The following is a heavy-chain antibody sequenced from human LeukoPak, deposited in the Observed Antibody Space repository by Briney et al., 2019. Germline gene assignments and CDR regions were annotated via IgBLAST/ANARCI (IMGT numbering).Heavy chain of an antibody. CDR1: GFTFSSYG. Sequence: PGGSLRLSCAASGFTFSSYGMYWVRHAPGKGLEWVSYISFSGSNVHYADSVKGRFTISRDNSKSTLFLQMNSPRPEDTAVYYCAKPTTGSPTAAGLDYWGQGTLVTVSS. CDR2: ISFSGSNV. J-gene: IGHJ4*02. V-gene: IGHV3-30*02. CDR3: AKPTTGSPTAAGLDY. D-gene: IGHD1-1*01.